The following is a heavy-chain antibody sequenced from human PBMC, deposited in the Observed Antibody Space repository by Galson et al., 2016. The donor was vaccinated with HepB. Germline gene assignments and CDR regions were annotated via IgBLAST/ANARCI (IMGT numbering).Heavy chain of an antibody. Sequence: PALVKPTQTLTLTCTFSGFSLSTSGMCVSWIRQPPRKALEWLALLDWDEDKYYSTSLKTRLTISKDTYKNQVVLTMTNMDPVDTATYYCSRMKNYYYGMDVWGQGTTVTVSS. CDR3: SRMKNYYYGMDV. CDR1: GFSLSTSGMC. J-gene: IGHJ6*02. V-gene: IGHV2-70*01. CDR2: LDWDEDK.